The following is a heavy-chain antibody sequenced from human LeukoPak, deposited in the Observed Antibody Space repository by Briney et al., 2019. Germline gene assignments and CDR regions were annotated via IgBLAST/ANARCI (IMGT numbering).Heavy chain of an antibody. Sequence: SETLSLTCTVSGGSISSSSYYWGWIRQPPGKGLEWIGSIYYSGSTYYNPSLKSRVTISVDTSKNQFSLKLSSVTAADTAVYYCARRVGYCSSTSCYPPYDAFDIWGQGTIVTVSS. J-gene: IGHJ3*02. CDR1: GGSISSSSYY. D-gene: IGHD2-2*01. CDR3: ARRVGYCSSTSCYPPYDAFDI. CDR2: IYYSGST. V-gene: IGHV4-39*01.